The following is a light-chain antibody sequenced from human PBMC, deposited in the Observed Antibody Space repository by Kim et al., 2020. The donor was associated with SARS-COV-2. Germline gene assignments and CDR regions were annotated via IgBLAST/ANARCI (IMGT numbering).Light chain of an antibody. V-gene: IGLV1-47*01. Sequence: QSVLTQPPSASGTPGQRVTVTCSGNSSNIGPNYVYWYQHFPGTAPKLLIFRNYQRPSGVPDRFSGSKSGTSASLAIIGLRSEDEADYHCAAWDDSLSACVFGGGTQLTVL. CDR3: AAWDDSLSACV. CDR2: RNY. J-gene: IGLJ3*02. CDR1: SSNIGPNY.